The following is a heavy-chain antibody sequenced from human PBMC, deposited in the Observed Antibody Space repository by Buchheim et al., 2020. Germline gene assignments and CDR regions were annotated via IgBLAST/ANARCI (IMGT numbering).Heavy chain of an antibody. CDR2: ISYDGSNK. Sequence: QVQLVESGGGVVQPGRSLRLSCAASGFTFSSYGMHWVRQAPGKGLEWVAVISYDGSNKYYADSVKGRFTISRDNSKNTLYLQMNSLRAEDTAVYYRAKGVTTVTTGRFDYWGQGTL. CDR3: AKGVTTVTTGRFDY. CDR1: GFTFSSYG. J-gene: IGHJ4*02. D-gene: IGHD4-11*01. V-gene: IGHV3-30*18.